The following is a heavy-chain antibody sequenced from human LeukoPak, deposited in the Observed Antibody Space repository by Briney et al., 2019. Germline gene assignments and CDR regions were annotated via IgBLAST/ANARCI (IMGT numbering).Heavy chain of an antibody. D-gene: IGHD6-6*01. J-gene: IGHJ4*02. V-gene: IGHV1-18*04. CDR2: ISAYNGNT. CDR1: GYTFTSYY. Sequence: ASVKVSCKASGYTFTSYYMHWVRQAPGQGLEWMGWISAYNGNTNYAQKLQGRVTMTTDTSTSTAYMELRSLRSDDTAVYYCARGDDAYSSSSSQGYWGQGTLVTVSS. CDR3: ARGDDAYSSSSSQGY.